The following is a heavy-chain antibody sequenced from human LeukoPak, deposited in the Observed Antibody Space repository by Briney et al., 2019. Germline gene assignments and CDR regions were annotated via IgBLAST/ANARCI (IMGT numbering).Heavy chain of an antibody. D-gene: IGHD3-10*01. V-gene: IGHV4-34*01. CDR3: ASRGMVRGVNRYYYYYYGMDV. Sequence: SETLSLTCAVYGGSFSGYYWSWIRQPPGKGLEWIGEINHSGSTNYNPSLKSRVTIPVDTSKNQFSLKLSSVTAADTAVYYCASRGMVRGVNRYYYYYYGMDVWGKGTTVTVSS. CDR2: INHSGST. CDR1: GGSFSGYY. J-gene: IGHJ6*04.